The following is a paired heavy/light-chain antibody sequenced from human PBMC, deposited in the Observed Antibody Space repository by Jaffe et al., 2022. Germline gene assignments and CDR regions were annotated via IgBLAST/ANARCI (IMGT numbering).Heavy chain of an antibody. CDR1: GYTFTSYY. Sequence: QVQLVQSGAEVKKPGASVKVSCKASGYTFTSYYMHWVRQAPGQGLEWMGIINPSGGSTSYAQKFQGRVTMTRDTSTSTVYMELSSLRSEDTAVYYCARDRITMVRGVTRRPKNPGYWGQGTLVTVSS. CDR3: ARDRITMVRGVTRRPKNPGY. D-gene: IGHD3-10*01. J-gene: IGHJ4*02. CDR2: INPSGGST. V-gene: IGHV1-46*01.
Light chain of an antibody. CDR1: QGISSA. J-gene: IGKJ2*01. Sequence: AIQLTQSPSSLSASVGDRVTITCRASQGISSALAWYQQKPGKAPKLLIYDASSLESGVPSRFSGSGSGTDFTLTISSLQPEDFATYYCQQFNSYPYTFGQGTKLEIK. CDR3: QQFNSYPYT. V-gene: IGKV1-13*02. CDR2: DAS.